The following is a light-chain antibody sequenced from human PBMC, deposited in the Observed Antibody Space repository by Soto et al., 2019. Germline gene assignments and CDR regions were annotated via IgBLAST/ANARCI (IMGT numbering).Light chain of an antibody. CDR3: QQYNNWPFT. J-gene: IGKJ3*01. Sequence: EIVMTQSPATLSVSPGERATLSCRASQSVSSNLAWYQQKPGQAPRLLISGASTRATGIPARFSGSGSGTEFTLTISSLQSADFAVYYCQQYNNWPFTFGPGTQVDIK. CDR1: QSVSSN. CDR2: GAS. V-gene: IGKV3-15*01.